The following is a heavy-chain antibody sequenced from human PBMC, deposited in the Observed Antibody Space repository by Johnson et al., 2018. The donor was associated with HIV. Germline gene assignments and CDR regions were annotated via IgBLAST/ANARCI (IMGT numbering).Heavy chain of an antibody. CDR3: ARKGMRRSIAAAGADAFDI. CDR2: ISYDGSNK. D-gene: IGHD6-13*01. Sequence: QMLLVESGGGLVQPGRSLRLSCAASGFTFSSYGMHWVRQAPGKGLEWVAVISYDGSNKYYADSVKGRFTISRANSKNTLYLQINSLRAEDTAVYYCARKGMRRSIAAAGADAFDIWGQGTMVTVSS. CDR1: GFTFSSYG. V-gene: IGHV3-30*03. J-gene: IGHJ3*02.